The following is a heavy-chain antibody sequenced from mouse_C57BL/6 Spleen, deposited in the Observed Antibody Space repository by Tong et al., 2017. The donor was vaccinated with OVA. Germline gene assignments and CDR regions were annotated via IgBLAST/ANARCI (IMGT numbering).Heavy chain of an antibody. V-gene: IGHV1-82*01. J-gene: IGHJ2*01. Sequence: VQLQESGPELVKPGASVKISCKASGYAFSSSWMNWVKQRPGQGLEWIGRIYPGDGDTNYNGKFKGKATLTADKSSSTAYMQLSSLTSVDSAVYFCARRGYYGNYGFDYWGQGTTLTVSS. D-gene: IGHD2-1*01. CDR1: GYAFSSSW. CDR2: IYPGDGDT. CDR3: ARRGYYGNYGFDY.